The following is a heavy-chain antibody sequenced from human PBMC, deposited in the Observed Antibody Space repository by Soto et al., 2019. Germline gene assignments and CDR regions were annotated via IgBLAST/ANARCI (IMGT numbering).Heavy chain of an antibody. V-gene: IGHV3-23*01. CDR2: ITGSGDKT. J-gene: IGHJ4*02. CDR3: ARDCSSSSCSVWRY. CDR1: GFSLKNYA. Sequence: SLRLSCAASGFSLKNYAMTWVRQAPGKGLEWVSGITGSGDKTYYADSVKGRFIISRDNSENTLYLQMNSLRAEDTALYYCARDCSSSSCSVWRYWGQGTQVTVSS. D-gene: IGHD2-2*01.